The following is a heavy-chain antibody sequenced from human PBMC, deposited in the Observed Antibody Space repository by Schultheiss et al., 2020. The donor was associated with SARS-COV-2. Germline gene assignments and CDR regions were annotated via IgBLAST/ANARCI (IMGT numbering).Heavy chain of an antibody. CDR2: ISYDGTNE. CDR3: AREKAADDYGMDV. V-gene: IGHV3-30*04. Sequence: GGSLRLSCVASGFTFSNFAVHWVRQAPGQGLQWVALISYDGTNEDYADSVKGRFTISRDNSKDTLYLQLSSLRPDDTAVYYCAREKAADDYGMDVWGQGATVTVSS. D-gene: IGHD6-13*01. CDR1: GFTFSNFA. J-gene: IGHJ6*02.